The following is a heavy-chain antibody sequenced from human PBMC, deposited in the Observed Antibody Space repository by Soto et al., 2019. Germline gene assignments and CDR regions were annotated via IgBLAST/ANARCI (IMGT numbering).Heavy chain of an antibody. CDR3: ARDRLPMIVTSPPFDY. Sequence: QVQLVQSGAEVKKPGASVKVSCKASGYTFTSYGISWVRQAPGQGLEWMGWISAYNGNTNYAQKLQGRVTMTTDTXTXXAYMELRSLRSDDTAVYYCARDRLPMIVTSPPFDYWGQGTLVTVSS. CDR2: ISAYNGNT. V-gene: IGHV1-18*01. J-gene: IGHJ4*02. CDR1: GYTFTSYG. D-gene: IGHD3-22*01.